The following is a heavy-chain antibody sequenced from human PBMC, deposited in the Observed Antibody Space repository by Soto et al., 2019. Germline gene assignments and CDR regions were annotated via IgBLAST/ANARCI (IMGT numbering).Heavy chain of an antibody. J-gene: IGHJ4*02. Sequence: PWGSLRLSCAASGFTFSSYGMHWVRQAPGKGLEWVAVISYDGSNKYYADSVKGRFTISRDNSKNTLYLQMNSLRAEDTAVYYCAKIVGYGDTIDYWGQGTLVTVSS. V-gene: IGHV3-30*18. CDR3: AKIVGYGDTIDY. D-gene: IGHD4-17*01. CDR2: ISYDGSNK. CDR1: GFTFSSYG.